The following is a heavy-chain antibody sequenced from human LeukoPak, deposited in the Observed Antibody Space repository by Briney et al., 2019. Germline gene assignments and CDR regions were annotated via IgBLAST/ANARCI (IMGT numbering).Heavy chain of an antibody. CDR2: ITPRSGGT. CDR1: GYTFSDHY. J-gene: IGHJ4*02. D-gene: IGHD5-12*01. V-gene: IGHV1-2*02. CDR3: TRRMGSGYDFGY. Sequence: ASVKVSCKASGYTFSDHYIYWVRQAPRQGLEWMGWITPRSGGTNYARNFQGRLTMTRDTSITTAYMELSSLRTDDTAVYYCTRRMGSGYDFGYWGRGTLVTVSS.